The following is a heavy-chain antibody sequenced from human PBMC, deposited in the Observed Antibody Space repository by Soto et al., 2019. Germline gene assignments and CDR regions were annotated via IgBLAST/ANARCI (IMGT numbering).Heavy chain of an antibody. V-gene: IGHV4-59*01. Sequence: SQTLSPACTVSGGSISSYYWSCIRQPPGKGLEWIGYIYYSGSTNYNPSLKSRVTISEDTSKNQFSLTLSSVTAADTAVYYCARGFEYSSSSGWFDPWGQGTLVTVSS. CDR3: ARGFEYSSSSGWFDP. CDR1: GGSISSYY. J-gene: IGHJ5*02. CDR2: IYYSGST. D-gene: IGHD6-6*01.